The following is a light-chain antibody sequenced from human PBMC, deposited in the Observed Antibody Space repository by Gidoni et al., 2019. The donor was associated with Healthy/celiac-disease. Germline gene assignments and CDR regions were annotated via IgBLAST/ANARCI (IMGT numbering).Light chain of an antibody. CDR1: SSDVGGYNY. CDR2: DVS. J-gene: IGLJ3*02. V-gene: IGLV2-11*01. Sequence: QAPLPHPRAVTGSPGQSVTITCTATSSDVGGYNYVSWYQQHPGQAPKHMIYDVSKRPSGVPDRFAGSKSGNTASLTIAGLQAGDDADYWCCSYAGSYRVFGGGSKLTVL. CDR3: CSYAGSYRV.